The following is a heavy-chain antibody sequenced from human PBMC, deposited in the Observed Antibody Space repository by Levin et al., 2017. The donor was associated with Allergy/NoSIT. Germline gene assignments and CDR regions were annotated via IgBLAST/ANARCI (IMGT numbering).Heavy chain of an antibody. J-gene: IGHJ4*02. Sequence: LSLTCAASGFTFSDYYMSWIRQAPGKGLEWVSYISSSGSTIYYADSVKGRFAISRDSAKNSLYLQMNSLRAEDTAVYYCAREFVRRKGLAVAPAAIDYWGQGTQVTVSS. V-gene: IGHV3-11*01. D-gene: IGHD2-2*01. CDR3: AREFVRRKGLAVAPAAIDY. CDR2: ISSSGSTI. CDR1: GFTFSDYY.